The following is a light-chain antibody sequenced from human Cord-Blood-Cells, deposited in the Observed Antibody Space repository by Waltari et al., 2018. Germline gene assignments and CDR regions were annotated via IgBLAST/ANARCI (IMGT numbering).Light chain of an antibody. CDR3: SSYTSSSTFYV. CDR2: DVS. CDR1: SIDFGGDNY. V-gene: IGLV2-14*01. Sequence: QSALTQPASVSGSPGQSITISCTGTSIDFGGDNYVSWYQQHPGKAPKLMIYDVSKRPSGVSNRFSGSKSGNTASLTLSGLQAEDEADYYCSSYTSSSTFYVFGTGTKVTVL. J-gene: IGLJ1*01.